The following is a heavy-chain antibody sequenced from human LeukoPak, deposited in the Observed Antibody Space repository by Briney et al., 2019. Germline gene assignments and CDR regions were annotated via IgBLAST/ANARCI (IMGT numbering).Heavy chain of an antibody. CDR3: ARGPPIVGNWFDP. D-gene: IGHD3-3*01. Sequence: SQTLSLTCTVSGGSISSGSYYWSWIRQPAGKGLEWIGRIYTSGSTNYNPSLKGRVTISVDMSKNQFSLKLSSVTAADTAVYYCARGPPIVGNWFDPWGQGTLVTVSS. CDR2: IYTSGST. J-gene: IGHJ5*02. V-gene: IGHV4-61*02. CDR1: GGSISSGSYY.